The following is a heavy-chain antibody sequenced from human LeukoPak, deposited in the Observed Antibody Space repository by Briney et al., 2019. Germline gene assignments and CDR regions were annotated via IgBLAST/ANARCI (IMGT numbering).Heavy chain of an antibody. D-gene: IGHD6-19*01. CDR2: INHSGST. CDR3: ARGRGSGRGWYFDY. Sequence: SETLSLTCAVYGGSFSGYYWSWIRQPPGKGLEWIGEINHSGSTNYSPSLKSRVTISVDTSKNQFSLKLSSVTAADTAVYYCARGRGSGRGWYFDYWGQGTLVTVSS. CDR1: GGSFSGYY. V-gene: IGHV4-34*01. J-gene: IGHJ4*02.